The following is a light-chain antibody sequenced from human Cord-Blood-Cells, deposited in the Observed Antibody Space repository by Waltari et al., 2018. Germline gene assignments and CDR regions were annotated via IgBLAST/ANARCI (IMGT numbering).Light chain of an antibody. CDR3: CSYAGSSTLV. Sequence: QSALTQPASVSGSPGQSNTTSCTGTSSDVGSYNLVSWYQQHPGKAPKLMIYEFRNRPSGVSNRFSGSKSGNTASLTISGLQAEDEADYYCCSYAGSSTLVFGGGTKLTVL. J-gene: IGLJ3*02. CDR1: SSDVGSYNL. V-gene: IGLV2-23*02. CDR2: EFR.